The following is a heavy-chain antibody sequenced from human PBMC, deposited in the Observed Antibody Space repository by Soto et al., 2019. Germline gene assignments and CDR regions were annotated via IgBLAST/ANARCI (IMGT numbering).Heavy chain of an antibody. CDR2: HYSGGST. Sequence: GESLKISCXASGFTFSSYAMHWVRQAPGKGLEWVSVHYSGGSTYYADSVQGRFTISRDKSNNTLYLQMRRVRAEDTAVYFCARHRHPRGTVGATSPLDPWGQGTQVTVSS. CDR3: ARHRHPRGTVGATSPLDP. J-gene: IGHJ5*02. V-gene: IGHV3-66*04. D-gene: IGHD1-26*01. CDR1: GFTFSSYA.